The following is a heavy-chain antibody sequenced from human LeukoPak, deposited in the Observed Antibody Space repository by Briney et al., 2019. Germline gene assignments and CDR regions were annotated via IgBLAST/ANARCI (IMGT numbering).Heavy chain of an antibody. Sequence: SETLSLTCAVYGGSFSGYYWSWIRQPPGKGLEWIGEINHSGSTNYNPSLKSRVTISVDTSKNQFSPRLSSVTAADTAVYYCARSLASRYYYYGMDVWGQGTTVTVSS. J-gene: IGHJ6*02. CDR2: INHSGST. V-gene: IGHV4-34*01. CDR3: ARSLASRYYYYGMDV. CDR1: GGSFSGYY. D-gene: IGHD3-16*02.